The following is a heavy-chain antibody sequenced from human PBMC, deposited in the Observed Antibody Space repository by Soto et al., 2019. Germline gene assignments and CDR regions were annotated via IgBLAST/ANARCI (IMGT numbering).Heavy chain of an antibody. V-gene: IGHV1-18*01. Sequence: QVQLVQSGAEVKKPGASVKVSCKASGYTFTSYGISWVRQAPGQGLEWMGWISAYNGNTNYAQKLQGRVTMTTDTYTTTDYMELRSLRSNDTAGYYCARWRKFGVVLPYFDYWGQGTLVTVSS. D-gene: IGHD3-3*01. CDR2: ISAYNGNT. CDR3: ARWRKFGVVLPYFDY. J-gene: IGHJ4*02. CDR1: GYTFTSYG.